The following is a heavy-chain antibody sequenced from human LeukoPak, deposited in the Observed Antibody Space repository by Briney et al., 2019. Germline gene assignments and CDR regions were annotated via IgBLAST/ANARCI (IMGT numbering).Heavy chain of an antibody. CDR3: AKRWDDSSGYYPDY. CDR2: IYAGGSI. Sequence: GGSLRLSCAASGFTVSSNYISWVRQAPGQGLEWVSVIYAGGSIYYADSVKGRFTISRDNSKNTVYLQMNSLRAEDTAVYYCAKRWDDSSGYYPDYWGQGTLVTVSS. J-gene: IGHJ4*02. V-gene: IGHV3-53*01. CDR1: GFTVSSNY. D-gene: IGHD3-22*01.